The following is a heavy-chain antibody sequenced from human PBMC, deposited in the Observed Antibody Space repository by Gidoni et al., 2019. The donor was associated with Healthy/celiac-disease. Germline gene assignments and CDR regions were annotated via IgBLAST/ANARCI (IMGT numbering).Heavy chain of an antibody. D-gene: IGHD2-15*01. CDR3: ARDPYCSGGSCYSDAFDI. V-gene: IGHV3-20*04. CDR1: GFTFDAYG. CDR2: INWNGGST. J-gene: IGHJ3*02. Sequence: EVQLVESGGGVVRPGGSLRLSCAASGFTFDAYGMSWVRQAPGKGLEWVSGINWNGGSTGYADSVKGRFTISRDNAKNSLYLQMNRLRAEDTALYYCARDPYCSGGSCYSDAFDIWGQGTMVTVSS.